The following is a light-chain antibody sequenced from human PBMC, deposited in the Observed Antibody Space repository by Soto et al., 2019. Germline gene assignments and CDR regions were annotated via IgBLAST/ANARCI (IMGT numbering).Light chain of an antibody. CDR1: SSDVGGYNY. Sequence: QSVLTQPRSVSGSPGQSVTISCTGTSSDVGGYNYVSWYQQHPGKAPKLMIYDVSKRPSGVPDRFSGCKSGNTASLTISGLQAEDEADYYCCSYAGSSLYVFGTGTKVTVL. V-gene: IGLV2-11*01. CDR2: DVS. J-gene: IGLJ1*01. CDR3: CSYAGSSLYV.